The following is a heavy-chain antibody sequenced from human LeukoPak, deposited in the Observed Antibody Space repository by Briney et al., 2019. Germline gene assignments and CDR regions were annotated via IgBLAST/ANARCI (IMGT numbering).Heavy chain of an antibody. CDR1: GFSFRSHW. CDR3: ATISAQTFDI. V-gene: IGHV3-7*01. J-gene: IGHJ3*02. D-gene: IGHD5-24*01. Sequence: GGSLRLSCVGSGFSFRSHWVNWVRQSPGKGLEWVANIKPDGSDKYYVGSARGRFTVSRDNAKNSAFLQMNSLRAEDTAIYYCATISAQTFDIWGQGTLVSVSS. CDR2: IKPDGSDK.